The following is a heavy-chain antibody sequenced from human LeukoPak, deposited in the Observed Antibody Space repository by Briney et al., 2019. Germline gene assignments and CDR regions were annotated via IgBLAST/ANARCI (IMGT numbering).Heavy chain of an antibody. CDR2: ISGGGSGT. Sequence: PGGSLRLSCAASGFTFSTHAMIWVRQAPGKGPEWVSCISGGGSGTYYTDSVKGRFTISRENSNDTLYLQMNSLRAEDTAVYYCVKGRDYNDASAYYIGDFWGQGTLVTVSS. D-gene: IGHD3-22*01. CDR1: GFTFSTHA. V-gene: IGHV3-23*01. J-gene: IGHJ4*02. CDR3: VKGRDYNDASAYYIGDF.